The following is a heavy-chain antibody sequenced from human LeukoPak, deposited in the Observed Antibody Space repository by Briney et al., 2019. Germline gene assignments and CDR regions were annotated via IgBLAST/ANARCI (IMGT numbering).Heavy chain of an antibody. CDR2: ISGSGGST. CDR3: ARDRTPIVVAGTVDY. Sequence: GGSLRLSCAASGFTFSSYAMSWVRQAPGKGLEWVSAISGSGGSTYYADSVKGRFTISRDNSKNTLYLQMNGLRPEDTAIYYCARDRTPIVVAGTVDYWGQGTLVTVSS. D-gene: IGHD6-19*01. J-gene: IGHJ4*02. CDR1: GFTFSSYA. V-gene: IGHV3-23*01.